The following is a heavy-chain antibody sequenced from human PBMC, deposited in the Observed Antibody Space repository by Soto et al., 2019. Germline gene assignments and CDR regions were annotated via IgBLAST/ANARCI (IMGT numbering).Heavy chain of an antibody. J-gene: IGHJ4*02. CDR2: IKSKTDGGTT. D-gene: IGHD6-6*01. Sequence: EVQLVESGGGLVKPGGSLRLSCAASGFTFSNAWMNWVRQAPGKGLEWVGRIKSKTDGGTTDYAAPVKGRFTISRDDSKNTLYLQMNSLKAEDTAVYYCTTEKWYSSSSYAGYWGQGTLVTVSS. CDR3: TTEKWYSSSSYAGY. CDR1: GFTFSNAW. V-gene: IGHV3-15*07.